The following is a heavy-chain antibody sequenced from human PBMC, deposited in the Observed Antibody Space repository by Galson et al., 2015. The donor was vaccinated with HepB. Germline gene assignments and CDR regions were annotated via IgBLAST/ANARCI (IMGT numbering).Heavy chain of an antibody. V-gene: IGHV4-31*03. Sequence: TLSLTCTVSGGSISSGAFYWSWIRQHPGKGLEWIGYIYHSGSTFYNPSLKSRATISAGTSKNQFSLKLSSVTAADTAVYYCARGGILASTSRGIGPSFGAFDIWGQGTVVTVSS. CDR2: IYHSGST. J-gene: IGHJ3*02. D-gene: IGHD5/OR15-5a*01. CDR1: GGSISSGAFY. CDR3: ARGGILASTSRGIGPSFGAFDI.